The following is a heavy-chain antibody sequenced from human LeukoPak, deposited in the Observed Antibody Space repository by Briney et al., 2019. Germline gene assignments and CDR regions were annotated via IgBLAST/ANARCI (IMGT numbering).Heavy chain of an antibody. J-gene: IGHJ4*02. CDR2: ISSSSSYI. Sequence: SGGSLRLSCAASGFTFSSYAMSWVRQAPGKGLEWVSSISSSSSYIYYADSVKGRFTISRDNAKNSLYLQMNSLRAEDTAVYYCASYGDYAFFDYWGQGTLVTVSS. V-gene: IGHV3-21*01. CDR3: ASYGDYAFFDY. D-gene: IGHD4-17*01. CDR1: GFTFSSYA.